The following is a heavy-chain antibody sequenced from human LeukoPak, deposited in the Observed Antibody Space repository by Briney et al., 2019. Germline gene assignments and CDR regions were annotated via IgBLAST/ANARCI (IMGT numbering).Heavy chain of an antibody. J-gene: IGHJ4*02. V-gene: IGHV4-4*07. CDR2: IYNSGST. CDR3: ARDFDS. CDR1: GDSFNSYY. Sequence: SETLSLTCTVSGDSFNSYYWSCIRQPAGKGLEWIGLIYNSGSTNYNPSLKSRVTMSVDASKNQFSLKLSSVTAADTAVYYCARDFDSWGQGTLVTVSS.